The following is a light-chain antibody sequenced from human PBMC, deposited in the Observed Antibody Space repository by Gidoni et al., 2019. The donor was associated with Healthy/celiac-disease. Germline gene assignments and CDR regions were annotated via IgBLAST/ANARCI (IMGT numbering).Light chain of an antibody. J-gene: IGKJ1*01. CDR3: QQANSFPRT. Sequence: DLQMTQSPSSVSASGGDRVTITCRARHGISSWSAWYQQKPGKAPKLLIYAASSLQSGVPSRFSGSGSGTDFTLTISSLQPEDVATYYCQQANSFPRTFGQGTKVEIK. CDR2: AAS. CDR1: HGISSW. V-gene: IGKV1-12*01.